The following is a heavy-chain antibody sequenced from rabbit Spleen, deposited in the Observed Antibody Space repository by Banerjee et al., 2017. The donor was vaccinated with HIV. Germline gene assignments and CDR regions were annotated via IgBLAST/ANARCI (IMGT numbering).Heavy chain of an antibody. CDR3: ARDAGRGDYIDGVFNL. CDR1: GFDFSSYG. D-gene: IGHD8-1*01. J-gene: IGHJ4*01. V-gene: IGHV1S45*01. CDR2: IYTGNSKT. Sequence: QQQLVESGGGLVQPGGSLKLSCKASGFDFSSYGVSWVRQVPGKGLEWIACIYTGNSKTYYANWAKGRFTISKTSSTTVTLRMTSLTVADTATYFCARDAGRGDYIDGVFNLWGPGTLVTVS.